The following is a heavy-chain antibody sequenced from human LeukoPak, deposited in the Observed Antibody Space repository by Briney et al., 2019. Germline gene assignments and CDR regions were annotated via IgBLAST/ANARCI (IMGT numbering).Heavy chain of an antibody. V-gene: IGHV3-30*02. CDR1: GFTFSSYG. CDR3: AKVHYDFWSGYVDY. CDR2: IRYDGSNK. D-gene: IGHD3-3*01. J-gene: IGHJ4*02. Sequence: PGGSLRLYCAASGFTFSSYGMHWVRQAPGKGLEWVAFIRYDGSNKYYADSVKGRFTISRDNSKNTLYLQMNSLRAEDTAVYYCAKVHYDFWSGYVDYWGQGTLVTVSS.